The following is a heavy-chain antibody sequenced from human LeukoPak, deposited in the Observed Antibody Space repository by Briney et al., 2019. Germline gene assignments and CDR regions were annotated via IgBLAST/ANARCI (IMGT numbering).Heavy chain of an antibody. CDR3: ARDPIERQWLVLGYFDY. CDR2: IWYDGSNK. D-gene: IGHD6-19*01. Sequence: GRSLRLSCAASGFTFSSSGMRWVRQAPGKGLEWVVVIWYDGSNKYYADSVKGRFTISRDNSKNTLYLQMNSLRAEDTAVYYCARDPIERQWLVLGYFDYWGQGTLVTVSS. J-gene: IGHJ4*02. CDR1: GFTFSSSG. V-gene: IGHV3-33*01.